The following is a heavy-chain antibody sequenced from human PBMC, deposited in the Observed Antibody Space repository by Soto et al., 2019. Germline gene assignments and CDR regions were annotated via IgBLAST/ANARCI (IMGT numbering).Heavy chain of an antibody. D-gene: IGHD3-10*01. Sequence: PGGSLRLSCAASGFTFSSYSMNWVRQAPGKGLEWVSSISSSSSYIYYADSVKGRFTISRDNAKNSLYLQMNSLRAEDTAVYYCARDGRFETPAWFDPWGQGTLVTVSS. CDR1: GFTFSSYS. CDR3: ARDGRFETPAWFDP. J-gene: IGHJ5*02. CDR2: ISSSSSYI. V-gene: IGHV3-21*01.